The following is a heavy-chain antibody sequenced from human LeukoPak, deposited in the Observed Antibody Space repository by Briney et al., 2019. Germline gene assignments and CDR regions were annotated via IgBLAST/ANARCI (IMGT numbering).Heavy chain of an antibody. CDR2: ISSIGTT. CDR1: GDSIGTKY. Sequence: SETLSLTCTVSGDSIGTKYWSWIRRPAGRGLESIGRISSIGTTDYSPSLKGRATMSLDTSKNQFSLSLRSVTAADTAVYYCARLDILVPRAVEWFDPWGQGTLVIVSS. J-gene: IGHJ5*02. D-gene: IGHD3-9*01. V-gene: IGHV4-4*07. CDR3: ARLDILVPRAVEWFDP.